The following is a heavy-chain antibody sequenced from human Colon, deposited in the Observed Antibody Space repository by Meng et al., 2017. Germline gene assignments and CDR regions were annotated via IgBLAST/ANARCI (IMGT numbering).Heavy chain of an antibody. Sequence: QVQLGQSGAEGKKPGASVKVSCKASGYTFTNNGISWVRQVPGQGPEWMGWISAYNGDTKYEEKFQGRVTMTTDTSSSTAYMELRSLRSDDTAVYYCTRDSPLVASIYYLEYWGQGTLVTVSS. V-gene: IGHV1-18*01. CDR3: TRDSPLVASIYYLEY. J-gene: IGHJ4*02. D-gene: IGHD5-12*01. CDR2: ISAYNGDT. CDR1: GYTFTNNG.